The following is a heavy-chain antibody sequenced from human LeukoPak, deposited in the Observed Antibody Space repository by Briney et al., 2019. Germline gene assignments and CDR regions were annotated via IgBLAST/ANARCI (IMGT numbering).Heavy chain of an antibody. CDR1: GGSISSYY. CDR2: IYYSGST. Sequence: PSETLSLTCTVSGGSISSYYWSWIRQPPGKGLEWIGYIYYSGSTYYNPSLKSRVTISVDTSKNQFSLKLSSVTAADTAVYYCARHQVTIRRPHWYFDLWGRGTLVTVSS. CDR3: ARHQVTIRRPHWYFDL. J-gene: IGHJ2*01. V-gene: IGHV4-59*08. D-gene: IGHD3-10*01.